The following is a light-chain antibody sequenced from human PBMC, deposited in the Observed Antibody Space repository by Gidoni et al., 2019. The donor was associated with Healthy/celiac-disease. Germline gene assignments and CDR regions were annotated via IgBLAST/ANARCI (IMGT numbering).Light chain of an antibody. Sequence: VVMTPSPLSLPVTLGQPASISCRSSQSLVYSDGNTYLNWFQQKPGPSPRRLTDQVSNRDSGVPDRFSGGGSGTDFTLKISRVEAEDVGVYYCMQGTHWPLWYTFGQGTKLEIK. CDR3: MQGTHWPLWYT. CDR2: QVS. V-gene: IGKV2-30*01. CDR1: QSLVYSDGNTY. J-gene: IGKJ2*01.